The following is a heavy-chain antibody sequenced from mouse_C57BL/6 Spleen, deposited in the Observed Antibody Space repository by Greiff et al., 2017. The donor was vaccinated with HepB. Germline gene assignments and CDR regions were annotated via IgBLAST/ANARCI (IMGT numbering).Heavy chain of an antibody. CDR1: GYTFTSYW. CDR2: IDPSDSYT. Sequence: QVQLQQSGAELVMPGASVKLSCKASGYTFTSYWMHWVKQRPGQGLEWIGEIDPSDSYTNYNQKFKGKSTLTVDKSSSTAYMQLSSLTSEDSAVYYCARRDGSSFLDYWGQGTTLTVSS. D-gene: IGHD1-1*01. J-gene: IGHJ2*01. V-gene: IGHV1-69*01. CDR3: ARRDGSSFLDY.